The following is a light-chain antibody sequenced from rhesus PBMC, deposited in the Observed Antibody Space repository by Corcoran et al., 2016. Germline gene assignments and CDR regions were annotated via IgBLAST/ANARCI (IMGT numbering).Light chain of an antibody. V-gene: IGKV2S2*01. CDR2: KVT. Sequence: DIVMTQTPLSLPVTPGEPASISCRSSQSLLQSDGYTYLDWYLQKPGQSPRLLIYKVTNRKSGVPDRFSGGGSGTDSTLKISRVETEDVGVYYCMQSIQVPWTFGQGTKVEIK. CDR3: MQSIQVPWT. CDR1: QSLLQSDGYTY. J-gene: IGKJ1*01.